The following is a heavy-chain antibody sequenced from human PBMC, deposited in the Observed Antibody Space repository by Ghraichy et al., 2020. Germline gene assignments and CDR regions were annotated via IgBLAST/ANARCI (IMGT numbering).Heavy chain of an antibody. J-gene: IGHJ4*02. CDR2: ITGDGTTT. CDR3: ARGNSGGNPDY. D-gene: IGHD2-21*01. Sequence: SCAASGFTFSTFWMHWVRQAPGKGLVWVSRITGDGTTTTYADSVKGRFTISRDNANNTLYLQMNSLRAEDTAVYYCARGNSGGNPDYWGQGTLVTVSS. V-gene: IGHV3-74*01. CDR1: GFTFSTFW.